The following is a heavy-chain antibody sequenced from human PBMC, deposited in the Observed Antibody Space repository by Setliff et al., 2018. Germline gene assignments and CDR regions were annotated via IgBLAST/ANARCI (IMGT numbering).Heavy chain of an antibody. J-gene: IGHJ6*02. CDR2: ISTSGVST. CDR3: GSRPEYGMDV. Sequence: LRLSCAASGFTFSSYAMSWVRQAPGKGLEWVSTISTSGVSTYYADSVKGRFTISRDNSKNTLYLQMNTLRAEDTAVYYCGSRPEYGMDVWGQGTTVTVSS. CDR1: GFTFSSYA. V-gene: IGHV3-23*01.